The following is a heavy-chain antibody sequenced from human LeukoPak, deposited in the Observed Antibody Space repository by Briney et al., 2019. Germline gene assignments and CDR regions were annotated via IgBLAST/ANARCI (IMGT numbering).Heavy chain of an antibody. CDR2: IHSSGST. J-gene: IGHJ4*02. Sequence: PSETLSLTCTVSGGSISSGSYYWSWIRQPAGKGLEWIGRIHSSGSTNYNPSLKSRVTMSVDTSKNQFSLKLSSVTAADTAVYYCARDRYYYDSSGYLFDYWGQGTLVTVSS. CDR1: GGSISSGSYY. V-gene: IGHV4-61*02. D-gene: IGHD3-22*01. CDR3: ARDRYYYDSSGYLFDY.